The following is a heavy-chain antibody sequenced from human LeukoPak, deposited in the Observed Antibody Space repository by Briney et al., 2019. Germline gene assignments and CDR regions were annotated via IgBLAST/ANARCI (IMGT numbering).Heavy chain of an antibody. CDR3: ARSVATTHQSNWFDP. CDR1: GYTFTSYG. CDR2: ISAYNGNT. Sequence: GASVKVSCKASGYTFTSYGISWVRQAPGQGLEWMGWISAYNGNTNYAQKLQGRVTMTTDTSTSTAYMELRSLRSDDTAVYYCARSVATTHQSNWFDPWGQGTLVTVSS. D-gene: IGHD5-12*01. J-gene: IGHJ5*02. V-gene: IGHV1-18*01.